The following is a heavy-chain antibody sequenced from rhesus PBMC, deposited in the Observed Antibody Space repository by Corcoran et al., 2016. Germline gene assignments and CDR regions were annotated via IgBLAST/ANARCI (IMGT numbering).Heavy chain of an antibody. CDR2: NKKKANCGTA. CDR1: GFTFSDYH. J-gene: IGHJ4*01. V-gene: IGHV3S22*01. Sequence: EVQLVESGGGLVQPGGSLRLSCAASGFTFSDYHMSWVRQAPVKGRVWVGLNKKKANCGTAEYAASVKGRFTISRDDSKSIASLQMNSLKTEDTAVYYCARDPLTGGIDYWGQGVLVTVSS. CDR3: ARDPLTGGIDY. D-gene: IGHD7-45*01.